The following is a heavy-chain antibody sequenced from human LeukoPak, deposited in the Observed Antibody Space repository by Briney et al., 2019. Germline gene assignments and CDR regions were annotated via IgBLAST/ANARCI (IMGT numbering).Heavy chain of an antibody. J-gene: IGHJ4*02. Sequence: GRSLRLSCAASGFTFSSYGMHWVRQAPGKGLEWVAVIWYDGSNKYYADSVKGRFTISRDNSKNTLYLQMSSLRADDTAVYYCARDSTSPFDYWGQGTLVTVSS. CDR3: ARDSTSPFDY. CDR2: IWYDGSNK. D-gene: IGHD3-3*02. CDR1: GFTFSSYG. V-gene: IGHV3-33*01.